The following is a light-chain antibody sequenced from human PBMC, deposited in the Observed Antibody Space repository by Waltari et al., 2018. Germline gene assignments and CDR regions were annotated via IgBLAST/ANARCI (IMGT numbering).Light chain of an antibody. CDR1: QDIASA. V-gene: IGKV1D-13*01. Sequence: AIQLTQSPSSLSASVGHRITITCRASQDIASALAWYVQKPGKAPQLLIYDASTLESGVPSRFSGSGSGTDFTLSISCLQPEDFATYYCQQFINYPLTFGPGTTVDIK. J-gene: IGKJ3*01. CDR3: QQFINYPLT. CDR2: DAS.